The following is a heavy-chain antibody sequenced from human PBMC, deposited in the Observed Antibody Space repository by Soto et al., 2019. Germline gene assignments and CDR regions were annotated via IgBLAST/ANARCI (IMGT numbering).Heavy chain of an antibody. CDR1: GFTFSSYA. D-gene: IGHD2-15*01. CDR2: ISGSGGST. V-gene: IGHV3-23*01. Sequence: EVQLLESGGGLVQPGGSLRLSCAASGFTFSSYAMSWVRQAPGKGLEWVSAISGSGGSTYYADSVKGRFTISRDNSKNTLYLQMNSLRADDTAVYYCAKVRRRYCSGGSCQDFDCWGQGTLVTVSA. J-gene: IGHJ4*02. CDR3: AKVRRRYCSGGSCQDFDC.